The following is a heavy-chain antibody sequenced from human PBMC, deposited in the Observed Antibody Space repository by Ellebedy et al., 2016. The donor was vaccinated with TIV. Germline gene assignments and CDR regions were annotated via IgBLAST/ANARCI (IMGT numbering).Heavy chain of an antibody. CDR3: AKDGGHSVFGVVIIKYYFDY. Sequence: GGSLRLSCAASGFTFNSYAMSWVRQAPGKGLDWVSTINAGGGSTYYADSVKGRFAISRDNPKNPLYLQMKSLRAEDTAVYYCAKDGGHSVFGVVIIKYYFDYWGQGTLVTVSS. CDR2: INAGGGST. J-gene: IGHJ4*02. V-gene: IGHV3-23*01. CDR1: GFTFNSYA. D-gene: IGHD3-3*01.